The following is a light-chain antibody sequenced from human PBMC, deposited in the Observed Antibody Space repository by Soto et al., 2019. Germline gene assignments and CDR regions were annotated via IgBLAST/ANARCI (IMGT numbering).Light chain of an antibody. J-gene: IGLJ7*01. CDR1: SGSVSTSYY. Sequence: QAVVTQEPSFSVSPGGTVTLTCGLSSGSVSTSYYPSWYQQTPGQAPRTLIYSTNTRSSGVPDRFSGSILGNKAALTITGAQADDESDYYCVLYMGSGICVFGGGTQLTVL. CDR3: VLYMGSGICV. V-gene: IGLV8-61*01. CDR2: STN.